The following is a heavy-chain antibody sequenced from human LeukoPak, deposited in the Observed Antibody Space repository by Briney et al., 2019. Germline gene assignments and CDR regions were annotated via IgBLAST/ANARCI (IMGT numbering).Heavy chain of an antibody. D-gene: IGHD6-19*01. V-gene: IGHV3-53*01. CDR2: IYSAGGT. CDR3: ARDLPDPRVQPSSSARRIDY. J-gene: IGHJ4*02. Sequence: GGSLRLSCAASGFTVSSNYMSWVRQAPGKGLEWVSLIYSAGGTYYADSVKGRFTISRDNSKNTLYLQMNSLRAEDTAVYYCARDLPDPRVQPSSSARRIDYWGQGTLVTVSS. CDR1: GFTVSSNY.